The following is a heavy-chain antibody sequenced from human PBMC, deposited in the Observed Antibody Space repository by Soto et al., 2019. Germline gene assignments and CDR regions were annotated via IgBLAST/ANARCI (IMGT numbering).Heavy chain of an antibody. J-gene: IGHJ4*02. D-gene: IGHD1-26*01. CDR3: ARQQDRGIMAAGFDY. CDR1: GYTLSPHY. CDR2: INPNTGDT. V-gene: IGHV1-2*02. Sequence: APVKVSFQAPGYTLSPHYVPWGRPAPHQGLEWMGWINPNTGDTYFAQKFQDRVTMTRDTSISTAYMEVGSLRSDDTAVYFCARQQDRGIMAAGFDYWGQGALVTVSS.